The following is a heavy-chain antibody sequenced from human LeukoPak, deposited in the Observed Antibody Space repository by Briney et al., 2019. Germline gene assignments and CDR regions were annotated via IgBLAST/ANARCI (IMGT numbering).Heavy chain of an antibody. D-gene: IGHD6-13*01. J-gene: IGHJ5*02. Sequence: GRCLSLSCAPSGFTFSSYSINWVRQAPGKGLGWVSSISSSSSYIYYADSVKGRFTISRDKAKNSLYLQMNSLRDEDTAVYYCARDRKERGYSSRHSRNWFDPWGQGTLVTVSS. CDR2: ISSSSSYI. CDR3: ARDRKERGYSSRHSRNWFDP. CDR1: GFTFSSYS. V-gene: IGHV3-21*01.